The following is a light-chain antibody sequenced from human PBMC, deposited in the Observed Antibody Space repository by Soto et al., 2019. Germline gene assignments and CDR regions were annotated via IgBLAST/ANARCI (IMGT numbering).Light chain of an antibody. V-gene: IGLV2-14*01. CDR3: SSYTSSSTRV. CDR1: SSDVGGHNY. J-gene: IGLJ1*01. Sequence: QSALTQPASVSGSPGQSITISCTGTSSDVGGHNYVSWYQQNPGKAPKLMIYDVNNRPSGVSYRFSGSKSGNTASLTISGLQAEDEADYYCSSYTSSSTRVFGTGTKLTVL. CDR2: DVN.